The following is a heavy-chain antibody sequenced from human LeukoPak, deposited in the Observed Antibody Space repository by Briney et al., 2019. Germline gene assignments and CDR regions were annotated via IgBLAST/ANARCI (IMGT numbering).Heavy chain of an antibody. CDR2: ISAYSGNT. J-gene: IGHJ3*02. CDR3: ARDGYYDSSGYYTDAFDI. D-gene: IGHD3-22*01. CDR1: GYTFTSYG. V-gene: IGHV1-18*01. Sequence: ASVKVSCKASGYTFTSYGISWVRQAPGQGLEWMGWISAYSGNTNYAQKLQGRVTMTTDTSTSTAYMELRSLRSDDTAVYYCARDGYYDSSGYYTDAFDIWGQGTMVTVSS.